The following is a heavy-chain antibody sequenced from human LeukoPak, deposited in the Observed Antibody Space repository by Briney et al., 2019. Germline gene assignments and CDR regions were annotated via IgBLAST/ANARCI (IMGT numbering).Heavy chain of an antibody. D-gene: IGHD1-20*01. CDR2: IYHSGST. V-gene: IGHV4-38-2*02. Sequence: SETLSLTCTVSGYSISSGYYWGWIRQPPGKGLEWIGSIYHSGSTYYNPSLKSRVTISVDTSKNQFSLKLSSVTAADTAVYYCARDAVVITGTTFSYYYYYMDVWGKGTTVTVSS. CDR3: ARDAVVITGTTFSYYYYYMDV. CDR1: GYSISSGYY. J-gene: IGHJ6*03.